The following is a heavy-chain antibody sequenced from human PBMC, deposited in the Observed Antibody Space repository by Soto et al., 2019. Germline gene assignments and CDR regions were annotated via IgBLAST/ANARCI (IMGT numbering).Heavy chain of an antibody. Sequence: GGSLRLSCAASGFTFSNAWMNWVRQAPGKGLEWVGRIKSKTDGGTTDYAAPVKGRFTISRDDSKNTLYLQMNSLKTEDTAVYYFTTYYYGSGSYLAYYYYYGMDVWGQGTTVTVSS. D-gene: IGHD3-10*01. V-gene: IGHV3-15*07. CDR1: GFTFSNAW. CDR3: TTYYYGSGSYLAYYYYYGMDV. CDR2: IKSKTDGGTT. J-gene: IGHJ6*02.